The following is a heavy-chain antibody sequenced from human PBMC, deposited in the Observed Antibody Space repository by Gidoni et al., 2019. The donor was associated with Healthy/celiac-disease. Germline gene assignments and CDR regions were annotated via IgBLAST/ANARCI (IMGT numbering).Heavy chain of an antibody. CDR1: GYSISSGYY. D-gene: IGHD1-26*01. CDR3: ARGRVGGSYFIDPRFWFDP. Sequence: QVQLQESGPGLVKPSETLSLTCAVSGYSISSGYYWGWIRQPPGKGLEWIGSIYHSGSTYYNPSLKSRVTISVDTSKNQFSLKLSSVTAADTAVYYCARGRVGGSYFIDPRFWFDPWGQGTLVTVSS. V-gene: IGHV4-38-2*01. CDR2: IYHSGST. J-gene: IGHJ5*02.